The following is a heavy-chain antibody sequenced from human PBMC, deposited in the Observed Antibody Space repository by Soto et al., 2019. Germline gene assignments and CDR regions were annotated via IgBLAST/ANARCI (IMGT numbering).Heavy chain of an antibody. V-gene: IGHV1-69*01. CDR1: GGTFSSYA. CDR3: ATMGQETTFYGSGSGFDMDV. J-gene: IGHJ6*02. CDR2: IIPLFGIA. D-gene: IGHD3-10*01. Sequence: QVQLVQSGAEVKKPGSSVKVSCKASGGTFSSYAISWVRQAPGQGLEWMGGIIPLFGIAKYAQKFQGRVTITMDESTRTGYMELSSLRSEDTAVYYCATMGQETTFYGSGSGFDMDVWGQGTPVTVSS.